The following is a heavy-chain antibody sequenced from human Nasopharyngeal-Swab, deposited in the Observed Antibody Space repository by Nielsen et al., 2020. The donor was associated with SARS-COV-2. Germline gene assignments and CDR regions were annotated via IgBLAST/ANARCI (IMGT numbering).Heavy chain of an antibody. CDR1: GYTFTSYG. Sequence: ASVKVSCKASGYTFTSYGISWVRQAPGQGLEWMGWISAYSGNTNYAQKLQGRVTMTTDTSTSTAYMELRSLRSDDTAVYYCARDSRIAAAGIRYYYGMDVWGQGTTVTVSS. CDR3: ARDSRIAAAGIRYYYGMDV. D-gene: IGHD6-13*01. V-gene: IGHV1-18*01. CDR2: ISAYSGNT. J-gene: IGHJ6*02.